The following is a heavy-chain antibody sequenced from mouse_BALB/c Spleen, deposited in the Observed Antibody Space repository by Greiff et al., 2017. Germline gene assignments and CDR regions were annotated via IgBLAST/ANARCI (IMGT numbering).Heavy chain of an antibody. CDR2: IDPSDSYT. D-gene: IGHD2-1*01. J-gene: IGHJ1*01. CDR1: GYTFTSYW. V-gene: IGHV1S127*01. Sequence: QVHVKQPGAELVKPGASVKMSCKASGYTFTSYWMHWVKQRPGQGLEWIGVIDPSDSYTSYNQKFKGKATLTVVTSSSTAYMQLSSLTSEDSAVYYCTVYYGNPFDVWGAGTTVTVSS. CDR3: TVYYGNPFDV.